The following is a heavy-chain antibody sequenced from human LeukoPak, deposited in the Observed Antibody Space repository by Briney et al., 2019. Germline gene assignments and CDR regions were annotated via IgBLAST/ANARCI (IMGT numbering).Heavy chain of an antibody. V-gene: IGHV1-2*02. CDR2: INPNSGGT. CDR3: ARGASGVYTVTTSWFDP. CDR1: GYTFTGDY. D-gene: IGHD4-17*01. Sequence: GASVKVSCKASGYTFTGDYMHWVRQAPGLGLEWMGWINPNSGGTNYAQRFQGRVTMTRDTSISTAYMELSRLRSDDTAVYYCARGASGVYTVTTSWFDPWGQGTLVTVSS. J-gene: IGHJ5*02.